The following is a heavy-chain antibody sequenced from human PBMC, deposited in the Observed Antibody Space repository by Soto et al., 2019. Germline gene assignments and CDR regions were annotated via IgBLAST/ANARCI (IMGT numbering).Heavy chain of an antibody. CDR2: IYSGGST. V-gene: IGHV3-53*04. CDR1: GFTLRSNY. D-gene: IGHD6-19*01. J-gene: IGHJ5*02. Sequence: PGGSQRLPCAASGFTLRSNYKSRVRQAPGKGLEWVSVIYSGGSTYYADSVKGRFTISRHNSKNTLYLQMNSLRAEDTAVYYCARLNSVAGTWGQGTLVTVSS. CDR3: ARLNSVAGT.